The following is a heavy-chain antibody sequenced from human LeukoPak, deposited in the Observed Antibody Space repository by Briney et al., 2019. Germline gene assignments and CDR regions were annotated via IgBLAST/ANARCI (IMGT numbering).Heavy chain of an antibody. V-gene: IGHV3-74*01. CDR2: INSDGSST. Sequence: GGSLRLSCAASGFTFSSYWMHWVRQAPGKGLVWVSRINSDGSSTSYADSVKGRFTISRDNAKNTQYLQMNSLRAEDTAVYYCSALPQDCSSTSCYPDYWGQGTLVTVSS. J-gene: IGHJ4*02. CDR3: SALPQDCSSTSCYPDY. D-gene: IGHD2-2*01. CDR1: GFTFSSYW.